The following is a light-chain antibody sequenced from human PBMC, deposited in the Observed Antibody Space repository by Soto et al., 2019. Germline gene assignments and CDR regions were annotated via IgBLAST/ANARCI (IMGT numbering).Light chain of an antibody. CDR2: EVS. CDR3: SSYTSSRAYV. J-gene: IGLJ1*01. Sequence: QSALTQPSSLSGSPVQSITISCTGTSSDVGGYNYVSWYQQQSGKAPKLMIHEVSNRPSGVSNRFSGSKSGNTASLTISGLQAEDEADYYCSSYTSSRAYVFGIGTKVTVL. V-gene: IGLV2-14*01. CDR1: SSDVGGYNY.